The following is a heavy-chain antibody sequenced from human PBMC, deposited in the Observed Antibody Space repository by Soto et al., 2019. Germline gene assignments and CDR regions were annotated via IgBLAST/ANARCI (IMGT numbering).Heavy chain of an antibody. CDR1: GYNFTSYY. Sequence: GSVNVSCKASGYNFTSYYMHLVRQAPVQGLEWMGIINPSGGSTSYAQKFQGRVTMNRDTSTSTVYMELSSLRSEDTAVYYCARVRRSSGYYPRPIDYWGQGTLVTVSS. CDR2: INPSGGST. J-gene: IGHJ4*02. D-gene: IGHD3-22*01. V-gene: IGHV1-46*01. CDR3: ARVRRSSGYYPRPIDY.